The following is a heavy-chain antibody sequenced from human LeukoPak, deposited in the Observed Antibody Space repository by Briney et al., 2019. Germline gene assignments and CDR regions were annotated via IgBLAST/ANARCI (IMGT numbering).Heavy chain of an antibody. V-gene: IGHV3-7*01. J-gene: IGHJ4*02. D-gene: IGHD3-10*01. CDR3: AGQLITHGGY. Sequence: PGGSLRLSCAASGFTFSNYWMSWVRQAPGKGLEWVANTKQDGSERYYVDSVKGRFTISRDNAKNSLYLQMNSLRAEDTAVYYCAGQLITHGGYWGQGTLVTVSS. CDR1: GFTFSNYW. CDR2: TKQDGSER.